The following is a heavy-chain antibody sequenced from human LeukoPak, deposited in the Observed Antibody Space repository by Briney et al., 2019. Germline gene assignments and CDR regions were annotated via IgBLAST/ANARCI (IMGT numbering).Heavy chain of an antibody. CDR3: ARGAPQTISSGWYSLNYYYGMDV. CDR1: GFTFSSYS. V-gene: IGHV3-21*01. Sequence: GGSLRLSCAASGFTFSSYSMSWVRQAPGKGLEWVSSISSSSSYIYYADSVKGRFTISRDNAKNSLYLQMNSLRAEDTAVYYCARGAPQTISSGWYSLNYYYGMDVWGQGTTVTVSS. J-gene: IGHJ6*02. CDR2: ISSSSSYI. D-gene: IGHD6-19*01.